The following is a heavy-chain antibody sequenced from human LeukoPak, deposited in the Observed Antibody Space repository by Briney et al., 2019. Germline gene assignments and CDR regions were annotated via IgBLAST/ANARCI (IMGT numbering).Heavy chain of an antibody. V-gene: IGHV3-23*01. Sequence: PGGSLRLSCAASGFTFSSYAMSWVRQAPGKGLEWVSAISGSGGSTYYADSVKGRFTISRGNSKNTLYLQMNSLRAEDTAVYYCAKAYSSSSSYNYFDYWGQGTLVTVSS. CDR3: AKAYSSSSSYNYFDY. J-gene: IGHJ4*02. CDR1: GFTFSSYA. D-gene: IGHD6-13*01. CDR2: ISGSGGST.